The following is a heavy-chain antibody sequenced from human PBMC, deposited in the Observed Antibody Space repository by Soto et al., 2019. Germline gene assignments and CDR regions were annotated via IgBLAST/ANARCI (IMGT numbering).Heavy chain of an antibody. J-gene: IGHJ5*02. Sequence: SETLSLTCTVSGGSISSGDYYWSWIRQPPGKGLEWIGYIYYSGSTYYNPSLKSRVTISVDTSKRQFFLNLSSVTAADTAVYYCARGRNGYWFDPWGQGTLVTVAS. V-gene: IGHV4-30-4*02. CDR3: ARGRNGYWFDP. CDR2: IYYSGST. D-gene: IGHD2-2*03. CDR1: GGSISSGDYY.